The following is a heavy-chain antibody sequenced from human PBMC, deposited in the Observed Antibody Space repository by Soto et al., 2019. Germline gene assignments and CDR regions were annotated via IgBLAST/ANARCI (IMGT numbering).Heavy chain of an antibody. V-gene: IGHV3-30-3*01. J-gene: IGHJ4*02. CDR2: ISYDGFHK. D-gene: IGHD6-19*01. CDR3: ARGARAEISSGWSFWRVYSDY. CDR1: GFTFSSYV. Sequence: QVQLVESGGGVVQPGRSLRLSCAASGFTFSSYVLHWVRQAPGKGLEWVAVISYDGFHKYYADSVKGRFTISRDNSKNTLYLQINNLRAEDTAVYYCARGARAEISSGWSFWRVYSDYWGQGTLVTVSS.